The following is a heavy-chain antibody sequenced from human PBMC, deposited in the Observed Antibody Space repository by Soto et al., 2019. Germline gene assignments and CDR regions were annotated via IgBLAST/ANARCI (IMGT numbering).Heavy chain of an antibody. CDR3: DASVVGATCDF. Sequence: EVQLVESGGGLVKTGGSLRLSCEASGFTFTNAWMNWVRQAPGKGLEWVGRIKSEEVGGTTDHAAPVKGRFTISRDDSKNTVYLQRTSLKAEDTSVYYCDASVVGATCDFWGQGTLGTVSS. V-gene: IGHV3-15*01. J-gene: IGHJ4*02. CDR2: IKSEEVGGTT. CDR1: GFTFTNAW. D-gene: IGHD1-26*01.